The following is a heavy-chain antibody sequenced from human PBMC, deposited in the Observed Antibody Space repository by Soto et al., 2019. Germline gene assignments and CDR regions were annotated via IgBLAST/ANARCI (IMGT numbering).Heavy chain of an antibody. CDR2: ISSSSSTI. J-gene: IGHJ3*02. V-gene: IGHV3-48*01. CDR3: ARGLRPNDASDI. Sequence: GGSLRLSCAASGFTFSSYSLDWVRPAPGKGLEWVSYISSSSSTIYYADTVKGRFTISRDNAKNSLSLQMNRLRAEHTAVYYCARGLRPNDASDICGQGTMVTLS. D-gene: IGHD5-12*01. CDR1: GFTFSSYS.